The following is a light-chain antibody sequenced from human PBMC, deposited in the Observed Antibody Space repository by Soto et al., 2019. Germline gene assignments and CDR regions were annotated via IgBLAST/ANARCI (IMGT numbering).Light chain of an antibody. V-gene: IGKV3-11*01. CDR1: QSVSSY. Sequence: EIVLTPSPATLSLSPGERANLSCRSSQSVSSYLAWYQQKPGQAPRLLIYDASNRATGIPARFSGSGSGTDFTLTISSLEPEDFAVYYCQQRSNWPPITFGQGTRLEI. CDR2: DAS. CDR3: QQRSNWPPIT. J-gene: IGKJ5*01.